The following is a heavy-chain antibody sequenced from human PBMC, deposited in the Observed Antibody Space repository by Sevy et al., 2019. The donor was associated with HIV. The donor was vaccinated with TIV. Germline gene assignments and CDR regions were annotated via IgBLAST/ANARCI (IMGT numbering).Heavy chain of an antibody. D-gene: IGHD3-16*02. Sequence: GGSLRLSCVASGFTFSNYSLNWVRQAPGKGLEWISYISSSSTNIYYADSVRGRFTISRDNAKNSLYLQMNSLRAEDTAFYYCARAVWGTYRYDDYWGQGTPVTVSS. CDR3: ARAVWGTYRYDDY. CDR2: ISSSSTNI. CDR1: GFTFSNYS. J-gene: IGHJ4*02. V-gene: IGHV3-48*01.